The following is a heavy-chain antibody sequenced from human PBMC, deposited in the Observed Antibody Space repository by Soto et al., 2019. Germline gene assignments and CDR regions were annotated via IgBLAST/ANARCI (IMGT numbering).Heavy chain of an antibody. CDR3: AKDSLNYPRYCSSTSCYRIVYYYYGMDV. CDR2: ISYDGSNK. V-gene: IGHV3-30*18. D-gene: IGHD2-2*01. J-gene: IGHJ6*02. CDR1: GFTFSSYG. Sequence: PGGSLRLSCAASGFTFSSYGMHWVRQAPGKGLEWVAVISYDGSNKYYADSVKGRFTISRDNSKNTLYLQMNSPRAEDTAVYYCAKDSLNYPRYCSSTSCYRIVYYYYGMDVWGQGTTVTVSS.